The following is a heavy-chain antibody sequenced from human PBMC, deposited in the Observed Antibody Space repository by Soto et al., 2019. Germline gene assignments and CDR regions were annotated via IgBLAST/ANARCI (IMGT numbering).Heavy chain of an antibody. V-gene: IGHV4-31*03. CDR3: AIVGSRGYSYGYADY. Sequence: SETLSLSCTVSGGSINSGAYYWSWIRQHPGKGLEWIGCIFTSGSTYYNPSLKSRVTISVDTSKNHFSLKLRSVTAADTAVYYCAIVGSRGYSYGYADYWGQGTLVTVSS. J-gene: IGHJ4*02. CDR2: IFTSGST. CDR1: GGSINSGAYY. D-gene: IGHD5-18*01.